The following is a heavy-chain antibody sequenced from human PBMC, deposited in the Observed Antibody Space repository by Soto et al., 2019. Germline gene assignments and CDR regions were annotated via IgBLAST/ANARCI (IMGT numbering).Heavy chain of an antibody. Sequence: GGSLRLSCSASGFTFSIYGMHLVLQAPGKGLEWVAVIWYDGSNKYYAGSVKGRFTISRDNSKNTLYLQMNSLRAEDTAVYYCARDKSFSLVHLGWYFDLWGRGTLVTVSS. CDR1: GFTFSIYG. CDR2: IWYDGSNK. V-gene: IGHV3-33*01. CDR3: ARDKSFSLVHLGWYFDL. D-gene: IGHD2-8*02. J-gene: IGHJ2*01.